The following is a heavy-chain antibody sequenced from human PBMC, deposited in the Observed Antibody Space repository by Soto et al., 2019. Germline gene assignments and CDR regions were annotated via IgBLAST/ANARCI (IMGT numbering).Heavy chain of an antibody. CDR2: IWYDGSNK. CDR1: GFTFSSYG. CDR3: ARDLPPRGYSYGSFDY. D-gene: IGHD5-18*01. J-gene: IGHJ4*02. V-gene: IGHV3-33*01. Sequence: GGSLRLSCAASGFTFSSYGMHWVRQAPGKGLEWVAVIWYDGSNKYYADSVKGRFTISRDNSKNTLYLQMNSLRAEDTAVYYCARDLPPRGYSYGSFDYWGQGTLVTVSS.